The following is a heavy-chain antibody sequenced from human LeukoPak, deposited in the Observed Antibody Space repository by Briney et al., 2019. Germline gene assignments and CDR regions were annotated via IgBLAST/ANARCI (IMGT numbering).Heavy chain of an antibody. CDR2: INGSGGST. CDR3: AKGGSSSSPYYYYYMDV. V-gene: IGHV3-23*01. J-gene: IGHJ6*03. Sequence: GGSLRLSCAASGFTFSSYARSWVRQAPGKGLEWVAAINGSGGSTYYADSVKGRFTISRDNSKTTLYLQMNSLRAEDTAVYYCAKGGSSSSPYYYYYMDVWGKGTTVTVSS. CDR1: GFTFSSYA. D-gene: IGHD6-6*01.